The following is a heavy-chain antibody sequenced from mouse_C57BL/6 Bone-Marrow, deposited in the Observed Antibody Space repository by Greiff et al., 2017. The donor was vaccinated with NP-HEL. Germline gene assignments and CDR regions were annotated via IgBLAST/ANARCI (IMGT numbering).Heavy chain of an antibody. Sequence: EVKLVESGGDLVKPGGSLKLSCAASGFTFSSYGMSWVRQTPDKRLEWVATISSGGSYTYYPDSVKGRFTISRDKAKNTLYLQMSSLKSEDTAMYYCAVRYFDVWGTGTTVTVSS. CDR3: AVRYFDV. J-gene: IGHJ1*03. V-gene: IGHV5-6*01. CDR1: GFTFSSYG. CDR2: ISSGGSYT. D-gene: IGHD2-14*01.